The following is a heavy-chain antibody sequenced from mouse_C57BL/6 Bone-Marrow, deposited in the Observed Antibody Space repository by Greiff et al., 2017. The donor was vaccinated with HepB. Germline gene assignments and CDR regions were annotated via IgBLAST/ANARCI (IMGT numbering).Heavy chain of an antibody. CDR3: ARSTGYGYDEGNFDY. V-gene: IGHV1-63*01. D-gene: IGHD2-2*01. Sequence: VQLQQSGAELVRPGTSVKMSCKASGYTFTNYWIGWAKQRPGHGLEWIGDIYPGGGYTNYNEKFKGKATLTADKSSSTAYMQFSSLTSEDSAIYYCARSTGYGYDEGNFDYWGQGTTLTVSS. J-gene: IGHJ2*01. CDR2: IYPGGGYT. CDR1: GYTFTNYW.